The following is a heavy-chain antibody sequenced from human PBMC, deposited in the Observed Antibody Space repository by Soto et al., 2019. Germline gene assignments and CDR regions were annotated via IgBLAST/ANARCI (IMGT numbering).Heavy chain of an antibody. CDR3: AKSIATAVSYGLEV. V-gene: IGHV3-23*01. CDR2: ISDDGDST. CDR1: GFTFSDNA. D-gene: IGHD6-13*01. Sequence: EVQLLESGGGLVQPGGSLRLSCGASGFTFSDNAMTWVRQAPGKGLEWVSSISDDGDSTYYADYVKGRFAVTRDDSKKTLFLHMNSLGAEDTAVYYCAKSIATAVSYGLEVWGQGTSVTVS. J-gene: IGHJ6*02.